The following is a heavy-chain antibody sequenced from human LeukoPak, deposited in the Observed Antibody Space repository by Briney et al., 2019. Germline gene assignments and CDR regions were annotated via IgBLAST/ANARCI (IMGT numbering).Heavy chain of an antibody. CDR2: ISYDGSNK. Sequence: PGRSLRLSCAASGFTFSSYAMHWVRQAPGKGLEWVAVISYDGSNKYYADSVKGRFTISRDNSTNPLYLQMNSLRVEDTAVYYCAGLQWLVASGDYWGQGTLVTVSS. J-gene: IGHJ4*02. V-gene: IGHV3-30-3*01. CDR1: GFTFSSYA. CDR3: AGLQWLVASGDY. D-gene: IGHD6-19*01.